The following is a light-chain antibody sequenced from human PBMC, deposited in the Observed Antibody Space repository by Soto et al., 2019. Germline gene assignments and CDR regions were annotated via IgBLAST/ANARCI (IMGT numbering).Light chain of an antibody. CDR1: QSVSSSY. CDR3: QQYGSSPHT. J-gene: IGKJ2*01. CDR2: GAS. Sequence: EIVLTQSPGTLSLSPGERATLSCRASQSVSSSYLAWNQQKPGQAPRLLIYGASSRATGIPDRFSGSGSGTDFTLTIRRLEPEDFPVYYCQQYGSSPHTFVQGTKLEIK. V-gene: IGKV3-20*01.